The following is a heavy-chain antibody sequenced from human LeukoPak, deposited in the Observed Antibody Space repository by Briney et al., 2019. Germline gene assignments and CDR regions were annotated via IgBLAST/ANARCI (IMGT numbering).Heavy chain of an antibody. J-gene: IGHJ3*02. Sequence: SETLSLTCAVYGGSFSGYYWSWIRQPPGKGLEWIGEINHSGSTNYNPSLKSRVTISVDTSKNQFSLKLSSVTAADTAVYYCARPITTRYYYDSSKAFDIWGQGTMVTVSS. CDR1: GGSFSGYY. CDR3: ARPITTRYYYDSSKAFDI. CDR2: INHSGST. D-gene: IGHD3-22*01. V-gene: IGHV4-34*01.